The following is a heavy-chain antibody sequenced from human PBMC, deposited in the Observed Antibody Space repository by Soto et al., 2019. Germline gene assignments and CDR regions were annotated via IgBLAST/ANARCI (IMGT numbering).Heavy chain of an antibody. CDR3: ARGVRDYVWGSYRVNAFDI. CDR1: GYTFTSYD. V-gene: IGHV1-8*01. Sequence: ASVKVSCKASGYTFTSYDINWVRQATGRGLEWMGWMNPNSGNTGYAQKFQGRVTMTRNTSISTAYMELSSLRSEDTAVYYCARGVRDYVWGSYRVNAFDIWGQGTMVTVSS. J-gene: IGHJ3*02. D-gene: IGHD3-16*02. CDR2: MNPNSGNT.